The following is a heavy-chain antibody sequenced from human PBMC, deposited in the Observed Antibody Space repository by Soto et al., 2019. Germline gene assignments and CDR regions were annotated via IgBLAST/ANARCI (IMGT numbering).Heavy chain of an antibody. CDR1: GFSLSTNGVG. D-gene: IGHD3-10*01. V-gene: IGHV2-5*02. Sequence: QITLKESGPTLVRPTQTLTLTCTFSGFSLSTNGVGVGWIRQPPGKALEWLALIYWDDEKWYSPSLESRLTVTKDTSKNRVVLTMTYVDPDDTATYYCAHNPDYYCPAFDYWGQGTLVTVSS. CDR2: IYWDDEK. J-gene: IGHJ4*02. CDR3: AHNPDYYCPAFDY.